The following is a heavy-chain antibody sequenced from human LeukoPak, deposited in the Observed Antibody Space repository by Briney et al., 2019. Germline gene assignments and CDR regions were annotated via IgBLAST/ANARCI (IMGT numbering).Heavy chain of an antibody. J-gene: IGHJ4*02. CDR2: IGGGGTE. CDR3: ARAQGALDY. CDR1: GFTITTYA. V-gene: IGHV3-23*01. Sequence: GGSLRLSCAASGFTITTYAVNWVRQAPGKGLEWVSGIGGGGTEYYADSVKGRFIISSDSSQNSVHLQMNSLTVEDTAVYYCARAQGALDYWGQGTLVTVSS. D-gene: IGHD1-26*01.